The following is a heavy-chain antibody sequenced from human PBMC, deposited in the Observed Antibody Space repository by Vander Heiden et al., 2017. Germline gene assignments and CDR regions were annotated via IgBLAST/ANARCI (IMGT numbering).Heavy chain of an antibody. CDR2: ISWNSGSI. Sequence: VQLVEAGGGWVQPGWSLTVPRAGSGSPVDDSARHWLRRAPGKGLEWVAGISWNSGSIGYADSVKGRFTISRDNAKNSLYLQMNSLRAEDTALYYCAKDSGSGSYDFDYWGQGTLVTVSS. D-gene: IGHD3-10*01. V-gene: IGHV3-9*01. CDR3: AKDSGSGSYDFDY. J-gene: IGHJ4*02. CDR1: GSPVDDSA.